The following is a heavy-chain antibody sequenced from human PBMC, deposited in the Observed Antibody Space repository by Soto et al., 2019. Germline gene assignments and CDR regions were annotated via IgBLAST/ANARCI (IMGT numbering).Heavy chain of an antibody. CDR2: IWYDGSNK. V-gene: IGHV3-33*01. J-gene: IGHJ4*02. CDR1: GFTFSSYG. Sequence: GGSLRLSCAASGFTFSSYGMHWVRQAPGKGLEWVAVIWYDGSNKYYADSVKGRFTISRDNSKNTLYLQMNSLRAEDTDVYYCARDPLDRSGYYLIDYWGKGTLFTVSS. CDR3: ARDPLDRSGYYLIDY. D-gene: IGHD3-22*01.